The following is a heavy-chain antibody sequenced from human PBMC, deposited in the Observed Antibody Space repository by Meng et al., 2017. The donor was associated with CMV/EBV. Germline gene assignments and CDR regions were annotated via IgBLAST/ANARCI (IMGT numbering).Heavy chain of an antibody. CDR1: GFTFDNYG. D-gene: IGHD3-16*01. CDR3: AKDLLLFGGANAYFDH. Sequence: GGSLRLSCAASGFTFDNYGMHWVRQTPGKGLEWVAFIRHDGTTKFYGDPVKGRFTISRDTSKNTVYLQMNSLRPEETAIYYCAKDLLLFGGANAYFDHWGQGTLVTVSS. V-gene: IGHV3-30*02. CDR2: IRHDGTTK. J-gene: IGHJ4*02.